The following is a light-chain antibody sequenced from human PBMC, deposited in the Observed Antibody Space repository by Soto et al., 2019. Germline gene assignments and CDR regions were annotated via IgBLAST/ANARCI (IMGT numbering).Light chain of an antibody. V-gene: IGKV3-20*01. Sequence: EIVLTQSPGTLSSSPGERATLSCRASQSVSSSHLAWYQQKPGQAPRLLIYGASSRATGIPDRFSGSGSGTDFTLTISRLEPEDFAVYYCQQYGSSPPTYTFGQGTKLEIK. CDR2: GAS. J-gene: IGKJ2*01. CDR1: QSVSSSH. CDR3: QQYGSSPPTYT.